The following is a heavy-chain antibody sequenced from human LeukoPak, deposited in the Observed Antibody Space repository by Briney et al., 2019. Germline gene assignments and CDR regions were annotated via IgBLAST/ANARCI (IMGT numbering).Heavy chain of an antibody. CDR3: AKDREISIVLMVYATDY. V-gene: IGHV3-30-3*01. CDR1: GFTFSSYA. Sequence: GGSLRLSCAASGFTFSSYAMHWVRQAPGKGLEWVAVISYDGSNKYYADSVKGRFTISRDNSKNTLYLQMDSLRAEDTAVYYCAKDREISIVLMVYATDYWGQGTLVTVSS. CDR2: ISYDGSNK. J-gene: IGHJ4*02. D-gene: IGHD2-8*01.